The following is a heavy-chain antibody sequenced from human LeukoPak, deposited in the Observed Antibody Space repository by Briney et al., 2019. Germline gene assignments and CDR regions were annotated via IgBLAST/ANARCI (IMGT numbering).Heavy chain of an antibody. J-gene: IGHJ6*03. CDR1: GVSISIYY. V-gene: IGHV4-4*07. CDR2: IYTNGST. D-gene: IGHD6-19*01. CDR3: SREYSSGWYIYMDV. Sequence: SETLSLTCTVSGVSISIYYASCIRRPAREGLEWVGRIYTNGSTNYNHSLKSRVSMSVDTSKNQFSLKLRSVTATDAAVYYYSREYSSGWYIYMDVWGKGTPVTISS.